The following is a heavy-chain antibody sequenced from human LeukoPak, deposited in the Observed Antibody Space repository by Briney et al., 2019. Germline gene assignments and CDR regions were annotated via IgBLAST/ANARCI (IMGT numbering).Heavy chain of an antibody. CDR3: ARGGART. V-gene: IGHV3-53*01. Sequence: ETLSLTCAVYGGSFSGYYWSWVRQAPGKGLEWVSVIYSGGSTYYADSVKGRFTISRDNSKNTLYLQMNSLRAEDTAVYYCARGGARTWGQGTLVTVPS. D-gene: IGHD1-26*01. J-gene: IGHJ5*02. CDR2: IYSGGST. CDR1: GGSFSGYY.